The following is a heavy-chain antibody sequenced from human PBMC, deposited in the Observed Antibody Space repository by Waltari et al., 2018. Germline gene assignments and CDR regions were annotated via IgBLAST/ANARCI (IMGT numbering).Heavy chain of an antibody. CDR2: IVPGDSDT. CDR3: ARHQTQSTSAGWY. D-gene: IGHD6-19*01. CDR1: GYSFTSYW. Sequence: EVQLVQSGAEVKKPGESLKISCKGSGYSFTSYWIGWVRQMPGKGLEWMGDIVPGDSDTRYSPSFQGQVTISADRSISTAYLQWSGLKASDTAMYYCARHQTQSTSAGWYWGQGTLVTVSS. J-gene: IGHJ4*02. V-gene: IGHV5-51*01.